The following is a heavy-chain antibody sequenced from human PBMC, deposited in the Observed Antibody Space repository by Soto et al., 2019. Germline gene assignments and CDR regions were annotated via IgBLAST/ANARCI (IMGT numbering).Heavy chain of an antibody. J-gene: IGHJ5*02. Sequence: SETLSLTCAVYVVSFGGYYWSCIRQPPGKGLEWIGEINHSGSTNYNPSLKSRVTISVDTSKNQFSLKLSSVTAADTAVYYCARGGTRRFTMIVVFWFEPWGQATLVTVS. D-gene: IGHD3-22*01. V-gene: IGHV4-34*01. CDR2: INHSGST. CDR1: VVSFGGYY. CDR3: ARGGTRRFTMIVVFWFEP.